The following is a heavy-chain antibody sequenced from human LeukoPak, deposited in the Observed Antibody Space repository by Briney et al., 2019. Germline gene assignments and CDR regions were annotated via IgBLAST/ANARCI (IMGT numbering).Heavy chain of an antibody. CDR1: GGSFSGYY. D-gene: IGHD1-7*01. J-gene: IGHJ4*02. Sequence: SETLSLTCAVYGGSFSGYYWSWIRQPPGKGLEWIGEINHSGSTNYNPSLKSRVTISVDTSKNQFSLKLSSVTAADTAVYYCARVALPLGYGYWGQGTLVTVSS. CDR3: ARVALPLGYGY. CDR2: INHSGST. V-gene: IGHV4-34*01.